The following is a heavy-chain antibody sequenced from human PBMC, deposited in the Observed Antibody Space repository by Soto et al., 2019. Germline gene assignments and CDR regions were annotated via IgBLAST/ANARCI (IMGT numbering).Heavy chain of an antibody. CDR1: GYTFTSYY. V-gene: IGHV1-46*01. CDR3: ARGRYYDSSGYYGASYGMDV. CDR2: INPSGGSK. D-gene: IGHD3-22*01. J-gene: IGHJ6*02. Sequence: QVQLVQSGAEVKKPGASVKVSCKASGYTFTSYYMHWVRQAPGQGLEWMGIINPSGGSKSYAQKFQGRVTMTRDTSTSTVYMELSSLRSEDTAVYYCARGRYYDSSGYYGASYGMDVWGQGTTVTVSS.